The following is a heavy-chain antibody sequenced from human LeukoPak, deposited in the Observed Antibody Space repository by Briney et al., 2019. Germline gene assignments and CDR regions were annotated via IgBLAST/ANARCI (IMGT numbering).Heavy chain of an antibody. D-gene: IGHD3-22*01. CDR1: GFTFSSSS. Sequence: PGGSLRLSCAASGFTFSSSSLNWVRQAPGKGLEWVSSISSSSSYIYHADSVKGRFTISRDNAKNSLYLQMNSLRAEDTAVYYCARGGRYYYDSSGPLDYWGQGTLVTVSS. CDR3: ARGGRYYYDSSGPLDY. J-gene: IGHJ4*02. CDR2: ISSSSSYI. V-gene: IGHV3-21*01.